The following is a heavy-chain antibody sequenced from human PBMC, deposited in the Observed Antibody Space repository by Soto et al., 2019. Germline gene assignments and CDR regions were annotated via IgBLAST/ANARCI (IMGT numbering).Heavy chain of an antibody. Sequence: QLQLQESGSGLVKPSQTLSLTCAVSGGSINSDGYSWSWIRQSPGKGLQWIGYIHHTGRTYYSPSLYNRVSISIDRSKNQFSLQLTSVTAADTAVYYCAGLPMVRGVIGWFDPWGQGTLVTVSS. V-gene: IGHV4-30-2*06. CDR2: IHHTGRT. CDR3: AGLPMVRGVIGWFDP. CDR1: GGSINSDGYS. D-gene: IGHD3-10*01. J-gene: IGHJ5*02.